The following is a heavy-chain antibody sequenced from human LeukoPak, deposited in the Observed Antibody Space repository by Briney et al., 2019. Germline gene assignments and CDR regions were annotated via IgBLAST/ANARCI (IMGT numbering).Heavy chain of an antibody. Sequence: SVKVSCKASGGTFSSYAISWVRQAPGQGLEWMGRIIPIFGIANYAQKFQGRVAITADKSTSTAYMELSSLRSEDTAVYYCANRGLGGMVRDLYYYYGMDVWGQGTTVTVSS. V-gene: IGHV1-69*04. CDR2: IIPIFGIA. CDR1: GGTFSSYA. J-gene: IGHJ6*02. D-gene: IGHD3-10*01. CDR3: ANRGLGGMVRDLYYYYGMDV.